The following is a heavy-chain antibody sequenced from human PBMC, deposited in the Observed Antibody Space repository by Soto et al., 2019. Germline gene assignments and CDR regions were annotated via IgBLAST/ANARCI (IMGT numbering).Heavy chain of an antibody. CDR1: GFTFSSYA. J-gene: IGHJ4*02. D-gene: IGHD3-22*01. V-gene: IGHV3-30-3*01. Sequence: PGGSLRLSCAASGFTFSSYAMHWVRQAPGKGLKWVAVISFDGSNKYYADSVKGRFTISRDNSKNTLYLQMSSLRAEDTAIYYCARDYYKYYDSSGYYRSPAYWGQGTLVTVSS. CDR3: ARDYYKYYDSSGYYRSPAY. CDR2: ISFDGSNK.